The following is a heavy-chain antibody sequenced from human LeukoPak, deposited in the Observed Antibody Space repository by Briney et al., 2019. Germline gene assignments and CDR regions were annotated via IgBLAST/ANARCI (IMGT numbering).Heavy chain of an antibody. V-gene: IGHV3-30*04. CDR2: ISYDGSNK. CDR3: ASAVTYYYGSGSYPNYYYYMDV. CDR1: GFTFSSYT. J-gene: IGHJ6*03. Sequence: GGSLRLSCAASGFTFSSYTMHWVRQAPGKGLGWVAVISYDGSNKYYADSVKGRFTISRDNSRNTLYLQMNSLRAEDTAVYYCASAVTYYYGSGSYPNYYYYMDVWGKGTTVTVSS. D-gene: IGHD3-10*01.